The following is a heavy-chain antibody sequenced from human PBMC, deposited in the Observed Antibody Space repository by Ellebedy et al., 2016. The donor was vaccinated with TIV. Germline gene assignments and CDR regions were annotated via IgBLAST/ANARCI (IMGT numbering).Heavy chain of an antibody. CDR1: GFTFSSYG. V-gene: IGHV3-30*03. Sequence: GGSLRLXXAASGFTFSSYGMHWVRQAPGKGLEWVAVISYDGSNKYYADSVKGRFTISRDNSKNTLYLQMNSLRAEDTAVYYCASASKDYWGQGTLVTVSS. J-gene: IGHJ4*02. CDR3: ASASKDY. CDR2: ISYDGSNK.